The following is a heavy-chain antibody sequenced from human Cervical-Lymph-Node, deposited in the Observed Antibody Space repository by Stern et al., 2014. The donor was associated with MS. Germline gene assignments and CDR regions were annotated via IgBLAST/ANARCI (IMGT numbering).Heavy chain of an antibody. V-gene: IGHV1-2*02. J-gene: IGHJ2*01. Sequence: QVQLGQSGAEVKKPGASVKVSCKTSGYKFTAYFLHWVRQAPGQGLEWMGLINPNNGVTKYEQKFQGRVTMTTDTFVTTAHMELSGLNSNDTAVYFCARRTMGRWYFDFWGRGTLVTVAS. CDR3: ARRTMGRWYFDF. D-gene: IGHD3-10*01. CDR2: INPNNGVT. CDR1: GYKFTAYF.